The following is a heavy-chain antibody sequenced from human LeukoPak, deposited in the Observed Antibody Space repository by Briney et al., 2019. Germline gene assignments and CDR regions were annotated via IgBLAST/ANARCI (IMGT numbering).Heavy chain of an antibody. V-gene: IGHV3-7*04. D-gene: IGHD6-19*01. CDR3: ARNNGWAFDF. J-gene: IGHJ3*01. CDR2: INPDGSEK. CDR1: GFTFRLYW. Sequence: PGGSLRLSCADSGFTFRLYWMGGVRQAPGKGLAWVANINPDGSEKEYVDSVKGRFTISRDNAQNSLFLQMNSLRAEDTAVYYCARNNGWAFDFWGQGTMVTVSS.